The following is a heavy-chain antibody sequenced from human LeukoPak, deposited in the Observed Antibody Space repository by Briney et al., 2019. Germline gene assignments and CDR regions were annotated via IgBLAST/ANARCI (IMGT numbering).Heavy chain of an antibody. V-gene: IGHV3-23*01. CDR1: GFTFSSYA. CDR2: ISGSGGST. D-gene: IGHD3-10*01. Sequence: PGGSLRLSCAASGFTFSSYAMSWVRQAPGKGLEWASAISGSGGSTYYADSVKGRFTISRDNSKNTLYLQMNSLRAEDTAVYYCAKGRSGSYYYFDYWGQGTLVTVSS. J-gene: IGHJ4*02. CDR3: AKGRSGSYYYFDY.